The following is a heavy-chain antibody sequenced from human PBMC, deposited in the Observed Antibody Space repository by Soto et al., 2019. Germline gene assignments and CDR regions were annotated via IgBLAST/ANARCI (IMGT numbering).Heavy chain of an antibody. CDR2: ISSSSSTI. J-gene: IGHJ4*02. D-gene: IGHD3-10*01. CDR1: GFTFSSYS. Sequence: EVQLVESGGGLVQPGGSLRLSCAASGFTFSSYSMNWVRQAPGKGLEWVSYISSSSSTIYYADSVKGRFTISRDNAKNSLYLQMNSLRDEDTAVYYCARERTRYYYGSGSLDYWGQGTLVTVSS. CDR3: ARERTRYYYGSGSLDY. V-gene: IGHV3-48*02.